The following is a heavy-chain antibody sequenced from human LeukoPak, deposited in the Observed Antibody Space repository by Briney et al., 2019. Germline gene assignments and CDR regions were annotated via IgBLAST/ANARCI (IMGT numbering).Heavy chain of an antibody. J-gene: IGHJ5*02. CDR3: ARWDAHYHEGDNWFDP. CDR1: RDSFTNYA. Sequence: SVKVSCKASRDSFTNYAILWVRQAPGQGLEWMGGIVPGFHTTDYAQRFQGRLIITADESTTTAYMELSGLTSEDTAMYYCARWDAHYHEGDNWFDPWGQGTLVTVSS. D-gene: IGHD3-22*01. CDR2: IVPGFHTT. V-gene: IGHV1-69*13.